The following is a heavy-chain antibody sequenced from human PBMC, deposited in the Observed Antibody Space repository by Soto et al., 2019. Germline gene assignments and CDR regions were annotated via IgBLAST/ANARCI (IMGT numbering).Heavy chain of an antibody. CDR2: ISGSGGST. Sequence: GGSLRLSCAASGFTFSNYVMSWVRQAPGKGLEWVSAISGSGGSTYYADSVKGRFTISRDNSKNTLYLQMNSLRAEDTAVYYWAKGERYDSSGYYYKDAFDIWGQGTMVTVSS. CDR3: AKGERYDSSGYYYKDAFDI. D-gene: IGHD3-22*01. V-gene: IGHV3-23*01. J-gene: IGHJ3*02. CDR1: GFTFSNYV.